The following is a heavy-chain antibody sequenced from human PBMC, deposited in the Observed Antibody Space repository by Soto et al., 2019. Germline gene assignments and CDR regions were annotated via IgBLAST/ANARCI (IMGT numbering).Heavy chain of an antibody. J-gene: IGHJ4*02. V-gene: IGHV3-21*01. Sequence: EVQLVESGGGLVKPGGSLRLSCAASGFTFSSYSMNWVRQAPGKGLEWVSSISSSSSYIYYADSVKGRFTISRDNAKNSLYLQMNSLRAEDTALYYCARDYYGSGSGDYWGQGTLVTVSS. D-gene: IGHD3-10*01. CDR1: GFTFSSYS. CDR2: ISSSSSYI. CDR3: ARDYYGSGSGDY.